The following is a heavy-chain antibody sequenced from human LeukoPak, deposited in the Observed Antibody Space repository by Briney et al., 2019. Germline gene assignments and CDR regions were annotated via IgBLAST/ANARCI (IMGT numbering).Heavy chain of an antibody. CDR3: ARGGVDHYGLGTYYLMYYFDH. D-gene: IGHD3-10*01. Sequence: PGGSLRLSCAASGFTFNTYGMSWVRQAPGKGLEWVSGISGSGGATYYADSVKGRFTVSRDDPHNTLYLQMNSVRAEDTAVYFCARGGVDHYGLGTYYLMYYFDHWGQGALVTVSS. J-gene: IGHJ4*02. CDR2: ISGSGGAT. CDR1: GFTFNTYG. V-gene: IGHV3-23*01.